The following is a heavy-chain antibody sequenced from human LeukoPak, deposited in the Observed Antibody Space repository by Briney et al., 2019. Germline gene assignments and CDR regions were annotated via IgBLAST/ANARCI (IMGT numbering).Heavy chain of an antibody. J-gene: IGHJ3*02. CDR3: ARGAQYYDILTGDDAFDI. CDR1: GYTFTNYG. Sequence: ASVKVSCKASGYTFTNYGISWVRQAPGQGLEWMGWISTYNGHTNYAQNFQGRVTMTTDTSTSTAYMELRSLRSDDTAVYYCARGAQYYDILTGDDAFDIWGQGTMVTVSS. D-gene: IGHD3-9*01. V-gene: IGHV1-18*01. CDR2: ISTYNGHT.